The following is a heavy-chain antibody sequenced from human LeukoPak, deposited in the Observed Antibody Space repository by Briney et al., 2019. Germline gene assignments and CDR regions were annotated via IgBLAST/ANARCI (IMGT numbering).Heavy chain of an antibody. V-gene: IGHV3-7*04. CDR3: TRVGYIDEGIDY. J-gene: IGHJ4*02. D-gene: IGHD5-24*01. CDR2: IKQDGSKK. Sequence: PGGSLRLSCITSGFAFNTYAMHWVRQAPGKGLEWVANIKQDGSKKSYVDSVKGRFTISRDNAKNSLYLQMNSLRAEDTAIYYCTRVGYIDEGIDYWGQGTLVTVSS. CDR1: GFAFNTYA.